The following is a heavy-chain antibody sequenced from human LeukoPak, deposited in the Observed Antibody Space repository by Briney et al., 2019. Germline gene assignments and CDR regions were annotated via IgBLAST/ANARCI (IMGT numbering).Heavy chain of an antibody. J-gene: IGHJ4*02. Sequence: GRSLRLSCAASGFTFDDYAMHWVRQAPGKGLEWVSGISWNSGSIGYADSVKGRFTISRDNAKNSLYLQMNSLRAEDTALYYCAKADVWGQGTLVTVSP. CDR1: GFTFDDYA. CDR3: AKADV. CDR2: ISWNSGSI. V-gene: IGHV3-9*01.